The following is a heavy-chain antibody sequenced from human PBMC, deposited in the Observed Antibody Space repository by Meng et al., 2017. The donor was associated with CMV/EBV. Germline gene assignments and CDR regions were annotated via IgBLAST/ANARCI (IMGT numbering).Heavy chain of an antibody. CDR2: FDPDDGET. D-gene: IGHD2-2*01. Sequence: ASVKVSCKVSGYTLTELSMHWVRQAPGKGLEWMGGFDPDDGETIYAQKFQGRVTMTEDTSTDTAYMELSSLRSEDTAVYYCATDFYCSSTSCSTGYYYYGMDVWGQGTTVTVSS. J-gene: IGHJ6*02. CDR1: GYTLTELS. CDR3: ATDFYCSSTSCSTGYYYYGMDV. V-gene: IGHV1-24*01.